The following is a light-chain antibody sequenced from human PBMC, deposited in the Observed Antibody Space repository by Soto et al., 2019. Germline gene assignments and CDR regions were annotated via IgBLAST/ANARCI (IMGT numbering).Light chain of an antibody. CDR2: EGS. J-gene: IGLJ2*01. CDR3: CSYAGSSTFLV. V-gene: IGLV2-23*03. Sequence: QSVLTQPASVSGSPGQSITISCTGTSSDVGSYNLVSWYQQHPGKAPKLMIYEGSNRPSGVSNRFSGSKSGHTAYLTISVLQAEDEADYYFCSYAGSSTFLVFGGGTKLTVL. CDR1: SSDVGSYNL.